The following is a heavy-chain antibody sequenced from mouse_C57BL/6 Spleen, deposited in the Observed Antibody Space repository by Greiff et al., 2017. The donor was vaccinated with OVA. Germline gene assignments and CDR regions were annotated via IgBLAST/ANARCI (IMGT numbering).Heavy chain of an antibody. CDR1: GYTFTDYE. CDR2: IDPETGGT. CDR3: TRWPWRGYAMDY. V-gene: IGHV1-15*01. Sequence: VQLQQSGAELVRPGASVTLSCKASGYTFTDYEMHWVKQTPVHGLEWIGAIDPETGGTAYNQKFKGKAILTADKSSSTAYLELRSLTSEDSAVCYCTRWPWRGYAMDYWGQGTSVTVSS. J-gene: IGHJ4*01.